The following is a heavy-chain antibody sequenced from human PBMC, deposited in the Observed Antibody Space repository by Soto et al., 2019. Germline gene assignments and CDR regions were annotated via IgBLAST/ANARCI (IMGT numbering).Heavy chain of an antibody. V-gene: IGHV1-69*06. CDR1: GGTFSSYA. Sequence: SVKVSCKASGGTFSSYAISWVRQAPGQGLEWMGGIIPIFGTANYAQKFQGRVTITADKSTSTAYMELSSLRSEDTAVYYCARGEEYYYDSSGYYPFDYWGQGTLVTVSS. CDR2: IIPIFGTA. J-gene: IGHJ4*02. CDR3: ARGEEYYYDSSGYYPFDY. D-gene: IGHD3-22*01.